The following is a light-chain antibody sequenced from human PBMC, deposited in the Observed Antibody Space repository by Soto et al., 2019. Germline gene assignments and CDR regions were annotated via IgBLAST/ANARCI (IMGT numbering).Light chain of an antibody. CDR3: KKYNSAPRT. Sequence: DIQMTQSPSSLSASVGDRVTITCRASQGISNYLAWYQQKPGKVPKLLIYAESTLQPGVPTRFSGSGSGTDFTLTISSLQPEDVATYYCKKYNSAPRTFGQGTKVELK. V-gene: IGKV1-27*01. J-gene: IGKJ1*01. CDR1: QGISNY. CDR2: AES.